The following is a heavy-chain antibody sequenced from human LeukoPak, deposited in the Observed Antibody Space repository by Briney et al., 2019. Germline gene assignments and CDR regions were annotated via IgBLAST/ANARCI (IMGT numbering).Heavy chain of an antibody. CDR1: GGSISSGDYY. J-gene: IGHJ4*02. CDR2: IYYSGST. CDR3: ARVSSRSLQVYYFDY. D-gene: IGHD5-24*01. V-gene: IGHV4-30-4*01. Sequence: SQTLSLTCTVSGGSISSGDYYWSWIRQPPGKGLEWIGYIYYSGSTYYNPSLKSRVTISVDTSKNQFSLKLSSVTAADTAVYYCARVSSRSLQVYYFDYWGQGTLVTVSS.